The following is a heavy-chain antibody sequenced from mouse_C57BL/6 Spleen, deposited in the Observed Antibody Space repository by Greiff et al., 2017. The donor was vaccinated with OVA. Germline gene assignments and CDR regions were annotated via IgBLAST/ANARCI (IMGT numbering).Heavy chain of an antibody. J-gene: IGHJ1*03. D-gene: IGHD1-1*01. CDR1: GFTFSSYT. Sequence: VQLKESGGGLVKPGGSLKLSCAASGFTFSSYTMSWVRQTPEKRLEWVATISGGGGNTYYADSVKGRFTISRDNAKNTLYLQMSSLRSEDTALYYCARHPTVVATRYFDVWGTGTTVTVSS. CDR3: ARHPTVVATRYFDV. CDR2: ISGGGGNT. V-gene: IGHV5-9*01.